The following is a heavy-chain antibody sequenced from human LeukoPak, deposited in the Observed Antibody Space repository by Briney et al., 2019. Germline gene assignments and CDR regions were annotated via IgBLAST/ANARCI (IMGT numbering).Heavy chain of an antibody. CDR1: GGSISSGGYF. CDR2: IYYSGST. CDR3: ARFPYSGYDYWYFDL. Sequence: PSQTLSPTCTVSGGSISSGGYFWTWIRQHPGKALEWIGYIYYSGSTYYNPSLKSRVTISVDTSKNQFSLKLSSATAADTAVYYCARFPYSGYDYWYFDLWGRGTLVTVSS. J-gene: IGHJ2*01. D-gene: IGHD5-12*01. V-gene: IGHV4-31*03.